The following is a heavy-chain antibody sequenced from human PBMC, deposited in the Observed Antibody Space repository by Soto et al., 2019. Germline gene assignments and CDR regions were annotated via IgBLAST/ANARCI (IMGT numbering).Heavy chain of an antibody. CDR1: GYSFTTYW. CDR3: ARLTATLVTADFDY. CDR2: IYPGDSDT. J-gene: IGHJ4*02. D-gene: IGHD2-21*02. V-gene: IGHV5-51*01. Sequence: ESLKISCKGSGYSFTTYWIGWVRQMPGRGLEWMGIIYPGDSDTRYSPSFQGQVTISADKSISTAHLQWSSLKASDTAMYYCARLTATLVTADFDYWGQGTLVTVSS.